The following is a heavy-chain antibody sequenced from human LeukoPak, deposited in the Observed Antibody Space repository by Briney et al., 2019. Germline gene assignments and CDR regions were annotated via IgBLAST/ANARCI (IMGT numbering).Heavy chain of an antibody. CDR3: ARVRYCSSTSCP. D-gene: IGHD2-2*01. CDR1: GESFSGYY. CDR2: INHSGST. J-gene: IGHJ5*02. V-gene: IGHV4-34*01. Sequence: SETLSLTCAVYGESFSGYYWSWIRQPPGKGLEWIGGINHSGSTNYNPSLKSRVTISVDMSKNQFSLKLSSVTAADTAVYYCARVRYCSSTSCPWGQRTLVTVSS.